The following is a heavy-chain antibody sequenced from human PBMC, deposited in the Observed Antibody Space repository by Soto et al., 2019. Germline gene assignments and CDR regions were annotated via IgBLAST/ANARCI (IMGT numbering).Heavy chain of an antibody. Sequence: VGSLRLSCAASGFTFSSYEMNWVRQAPGKGLEWVSYISSSGSTIYYADSVKGRFTISRDNAKNSLYLQMNSLRAEDTAVYYCARGSDDSSGYYDKGLDYWGQGTLVTVSS. V-gene: IGHV3-48*03. CDR1: GFTFSSYE. J-gene: IGHJ4*02. D-gene: IGHD3-22*01. CDR3: ARGSDDSSGYYDKGLDY. CDR2: ISSSGSTI.